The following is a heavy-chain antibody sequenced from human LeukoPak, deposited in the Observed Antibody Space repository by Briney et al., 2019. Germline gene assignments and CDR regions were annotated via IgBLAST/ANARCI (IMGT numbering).Heavy chain of an antibody. J-gene: IGHJ4*02. CDR3: AKGDGDRFYIFGDLDY. Sequence: GGSLRLSCAASGFTFSSYGMHWVRQAPGKGLEWVAVISYDGSNKYYADSVKGRFTISRDNSKNTLYLQMNSLRAEDTAVYYCAKGDGDRFYIFGDLDYWGQGTLVTVSS. CDR1: GFTFSSYG. D-gene: IGHD2-21*01. V-gene: IGHV3-30*18. CDR2: ISYDGSNK.